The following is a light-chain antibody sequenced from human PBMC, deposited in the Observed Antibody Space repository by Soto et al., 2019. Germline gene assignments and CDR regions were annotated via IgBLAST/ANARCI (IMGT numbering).Light chain of an antibody. Sequence: EIVLTQSPATLSLSPGARAPLSGRASQSVSSYLAWYQQKPGQAPRLLIYDASNRATGIPARFSGSGSGTDFTLTISSLEPEDFAVYYCQQYNDWPPITVGQGTRLEIK. J-gene: IGKJ5*01. V-gene: IGKV3-11*01. CDR1: QSVSSY. CDR3: QQYNDWPPIT. CDR2: DAS.